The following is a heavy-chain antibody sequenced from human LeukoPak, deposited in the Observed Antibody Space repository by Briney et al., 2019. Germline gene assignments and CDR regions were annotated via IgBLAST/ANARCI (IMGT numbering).Heavy chain of an antibody. Sequence: PSETLSLTCTVSGGSISSYYWSWIRQPPGKGLEWIGYIYYSGSTNYNPSLKSRVTISVDTSKNQFSLKLRSVTAADTAVYFCARRAYSAAYWKHFDYWGQGTLVTVSS. V-gene: IGHV4-59*08. CDR3: ARRAYSAAYWKHFDY. D-gene: IGHD1-1*01. CDR1: GGSISSYY. J-gene: IGHJ4*02. CDR2: IYYSGST.